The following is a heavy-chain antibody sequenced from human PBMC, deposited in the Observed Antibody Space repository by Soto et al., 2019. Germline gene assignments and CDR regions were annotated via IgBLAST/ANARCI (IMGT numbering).Heavy chain of an antibody. CDR3: ARGWRFDP. D-gene: IGHD1-1*01. CDR2: INHSGTT. CDR1: GGTFSGYQ. Sequence: SETLSFTCGVYGGTFSGYQWNWIRQSPGQGLEWIGEINHSGTTKYNPSLESRINPSVDTSKKQFSLKMFSVTAADTAIYYCARGWRFDPWGQGTQVTVSS. V-gene: IGHV4-34*01. J-gene: IGHJ5*02.